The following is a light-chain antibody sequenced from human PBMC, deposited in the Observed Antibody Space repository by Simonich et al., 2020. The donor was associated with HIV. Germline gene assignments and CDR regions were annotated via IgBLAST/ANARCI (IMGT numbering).Light chain of an antibody. J-gene: IGKJ2*01. CDR3: QQYYTTPYT. V-gene: IGKV4-1*01. CDR1: QSVLSSSNNKNY. Sequence: DIVMTQSPASLAVSLGERATINCKSSQSVLSSSNNKNYLAWYQQKPGHPPKLLISWASTRESGVPYRFSGSGSGTDFTLTISSLQAEDVAVYYCQQYYTTPYTFGQGTKLEIK. CDR2: WAS.